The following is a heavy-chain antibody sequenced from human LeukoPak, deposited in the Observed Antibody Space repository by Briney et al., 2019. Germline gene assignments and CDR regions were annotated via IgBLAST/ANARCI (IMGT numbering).Heavy chain of an antibody. CDR2: IYYSGST. CDR3: ARGGVPAAWGDYYYYMDV. J-gene: IGHJ6*03. CDR1: GGSISSGGYY. V-gene: IGHV4-61*08. D-gene: IGHD2-2*01. Sequence: SETLSLTCTVSGGSISSGGYYWSWIRQPPGKGLERIGYIYYSGSTNYNPSLKSRVTISVDTSKNQFSLKLSSVTAADTAVYYCARGGVPAAWGDYYYYMDVWGKGTTVTVSS.